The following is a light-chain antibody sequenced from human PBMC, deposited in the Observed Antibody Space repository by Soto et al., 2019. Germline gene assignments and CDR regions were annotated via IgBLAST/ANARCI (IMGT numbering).Light chain of an antibody. V-gene: IGKV1-9*01. CDR2: TAS. J-gene: IGKJ4*01. CDR3: QQVNSYPLT. CDR1: QGISQY. Sequence: DIQLTQSPSFLSASVGDRVAITCRASQGISQYVAWYQQKPGSAPKLLIYTASILQSGVPSRFSGTGSATEFTLTLSSLQPEDFATYYCQQVNSYPLTFGGGTKVEIK.